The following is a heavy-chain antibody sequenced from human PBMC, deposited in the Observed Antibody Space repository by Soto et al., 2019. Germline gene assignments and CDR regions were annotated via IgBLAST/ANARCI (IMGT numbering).Heavy chain of an antibody. Sequence: SVKVSCKASGVTFSSYAISWVRQAPGRGLEWMGGIIPLFGTTNYAQKFRGRVTVTADESTSTVYMEVRSLRFEDTAVYYCARAHGSSWYNWFDPWGQGTLVTVSS. J-gene: IGHJ5*02. CDR2: IIPLFGTT. D-gene: IGHD6-13*01. CDR1: GVTFSSYA. CDR3: ARAHGSSWYNWFDP. V-gene: IGHV1-69*13.